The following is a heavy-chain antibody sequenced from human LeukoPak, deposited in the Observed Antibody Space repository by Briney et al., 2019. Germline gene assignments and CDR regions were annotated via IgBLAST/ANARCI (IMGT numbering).Heavy chain of an antibody. CDR1: GYTFTSYY. J-gene: IGHJ6*02. V-gene: IGHV1-46*01. Sequence: ASVKVSCKASGYTFTSYYIHWVRQAPGQGLEWMGIINPSGGSTSYAQKFQGRVTMTRDTSTSTVYMEPSSLRSEDTAVYYCARVYSSSRDYYYYDMDVWGQGTTVTVSS. CDR2: INPSGGST. D-gene: IGHD6-6*01. CDR3: ARVYSSSRDYYYYDMDV.